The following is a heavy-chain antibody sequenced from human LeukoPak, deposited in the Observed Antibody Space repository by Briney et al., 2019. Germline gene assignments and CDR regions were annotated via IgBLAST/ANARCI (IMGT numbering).Heavy chain of an antibody. Sequence: GGSLRLSCAASGFTFSSYAMSWFRQAPGKGLEWVSAISGSGGSTYYADSGKGRFTISRDNSKNTLYLQMNSLRAEDTAVYYCAKSIVVVPAAMYGYYYGMDVWGQGTTVTVSS. CDR1: GFTFSSYA. CDR2: ISGSGGST. V-gene: IGHV3-23*01. D-gene: IGHD2-2*01. J-gene: IGHJ6*02. CDR3: AKSIVVVPAAMYGYYYGMDV.